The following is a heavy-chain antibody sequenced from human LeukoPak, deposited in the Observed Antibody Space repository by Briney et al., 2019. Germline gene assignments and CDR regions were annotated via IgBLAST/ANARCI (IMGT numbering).Heavy chain of an antibody. Sequence: SETLSLTCAVYGGSFSGYYWSWIRQPPGKGLEWIGEINHSGSTNYNPSLKSRGTISVDTSKNQFSLKLSSVTAADTAVYYCARGLAYNRDFDYWGQGTLVTVSS. CDR2: INHSGST. J-gene: IGHJ4*02. D-gene: IGHD5-24*01. CDR3: ARGLAYNRDFDY. CDR1: GGSFSGYY. V-gene: IGHV4-34*01.